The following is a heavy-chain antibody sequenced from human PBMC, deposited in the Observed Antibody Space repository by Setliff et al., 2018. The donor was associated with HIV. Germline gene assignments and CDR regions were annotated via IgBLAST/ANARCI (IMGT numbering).Heavy chain of an antibody. J-gene: IGHJ4*02. Sequence: SETLSLTCAVYGGSFNGYYWSWIRQPPGKGLEWVGEVNHSGSTNYNPSLRSPVAISVDTSKNQFSLKLTSVTAADTAVYYCAREDSSYHYFDYWGQGMLVTVSS. CDR1: GGSFNGYY. V-gene: IGHV4-34*01. CDR2: VNHSGST. D-gene: IGHD6-6*01. CDR3: AREDSSYHYFDY.